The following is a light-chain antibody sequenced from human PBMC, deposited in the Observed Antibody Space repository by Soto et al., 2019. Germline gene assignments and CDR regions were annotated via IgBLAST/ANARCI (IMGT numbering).Light chain of an antibody. CDR1: QSISNS. CDR2: GAS. V-gene: IGKV3-20*01. CDR3: QRYDSFRT. J-gene: IGKJ1*01. Sequence: EIVMTQSPATLSVYPGERATLSCRASQSISNSLAWYQQKPGQAPRLLIYGASNRATGIPDRFSGSGSGTDFTLTITRLEPEDFAMYYCQRYDSFRTFGQGTKVDIK.